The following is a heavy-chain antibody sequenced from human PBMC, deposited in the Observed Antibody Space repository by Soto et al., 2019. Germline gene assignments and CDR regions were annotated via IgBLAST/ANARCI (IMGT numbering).Heavy chain of an antibody. V-gene: IGHV4-34*01. CDR1: SGTSRRYA. CDR3: ARVLSTVASPD. J-gene: IGHJ3*01. CDR2: INHSGST. Sequence: PPQTLSLPWAGSSGTSRRYAWSWIRQPPGKGLEWIGEINHSGSTNYNPSLKSRVTISVDTSKNQFSLKLSSVTAAVTAVYYCARVLSTVASPDWGQGTMVT. D-gene: IGHD4-17*01.